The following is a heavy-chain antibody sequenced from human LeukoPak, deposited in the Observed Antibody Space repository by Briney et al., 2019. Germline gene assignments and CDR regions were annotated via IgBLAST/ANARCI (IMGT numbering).Heavy chain of an antibody. CDR3: ARDAQAFYDFWSGSVNWFDP. CDR2: IRAYNGQT. J-gene: IGHJ5*02. Sequence: ASVKVSCQASGYTFTSYGISWVRQAPGQGLEWVGWIRAYNGQTNYAQKLQGRVTRTTDTSTSTAYMELRSLRSDDTAVYYCARDAQAFYDFWSGSVNWFDPWGQGTLVTVSS. V-gene: IGHV1-18*01. D-gene: IGHD3-3*01. CDR1: GYTFTSYG.